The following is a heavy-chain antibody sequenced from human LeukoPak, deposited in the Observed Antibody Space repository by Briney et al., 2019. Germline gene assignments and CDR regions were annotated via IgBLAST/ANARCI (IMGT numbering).Heavy chain of an antibody. CDR1: GGTFSSYA. CDR3: AREARFGEDYYYYMDV. V-gene: IGHV1-69*13. CDR2: IIPIFGTA. J-gene: IGHJ6*03. D-gene: IGHD3-10*01. Sequence: EASVKVSCKASGGTFSSYAISWVRQAPGQGLEWMGGIIPIFGTANYAQKFQGRVTITADESTSTAYMELSSLRSEDTAVYYCAREARFGEDYYYYMDVWGKGTTVTASS.